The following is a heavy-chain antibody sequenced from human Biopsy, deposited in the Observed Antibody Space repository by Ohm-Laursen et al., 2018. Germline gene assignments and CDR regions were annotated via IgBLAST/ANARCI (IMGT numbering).Heavy chain of an antibody. D-gene: IGHD2-2*01. Sequence: VKVSCKAPTGTFNSYGIIWVRQAPGQGLEWMGGIIPILRTTAYAQTFLGRVTITADSPTSTVDMELTSLTSDDTAVYFCAREAIGYQLPCDDWGQGTLVTVSS. J-gene: IGHJ4*02. CDR2: IIPILRTT. V-gene: IGHV1-69*01. CDR1: TGTFNSYG. CDR3: AREAIGYQLPCDD.